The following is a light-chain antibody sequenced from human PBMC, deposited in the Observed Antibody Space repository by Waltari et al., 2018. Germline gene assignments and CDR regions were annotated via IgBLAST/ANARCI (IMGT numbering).Light chain of an antibody. CDR1: ALPKRY. Sequence: SHELTQPPSVSVSPGQTARITCSGDALPKRYAYWYQQKSGQAPVLVIYDDTKRPPGIPDRFSGSSSGTMSTLTINGAQVEDEADYYCCATDSSGNHRKVFGGGTKLTVL. CDR2: DDT. V-gene: IGLV3-10*01. CDR3: CATDSSGNHRKV. J-gene: IGLJ2*01.